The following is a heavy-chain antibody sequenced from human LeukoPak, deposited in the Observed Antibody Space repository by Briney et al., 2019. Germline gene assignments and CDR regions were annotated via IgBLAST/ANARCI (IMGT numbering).Heavy chain of an antibody. CDR2: ITPKSGDT. D-gene: IGHD6-13*01. CDR3: ARSAESSSWVEFDY. Sequence: ASVKVSCKTSGYTFTGYYMHWVRQAPGQGLEWMGWITPKSGDTDYAQKFQDRVTMTRDTSISTAYMELSRLRSDDTAVYYCARSAESSSWVEFDYWGQGTLVTVSS. V-gene: IGHV1-2*02. J-gene: IGHJ4*02. CDR1: GYTFTGYY.